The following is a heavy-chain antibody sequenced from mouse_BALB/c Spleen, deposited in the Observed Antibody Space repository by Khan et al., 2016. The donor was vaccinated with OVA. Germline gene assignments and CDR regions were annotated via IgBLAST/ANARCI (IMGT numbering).Heavy chain of an antibody. J-gene: IGHJ4*01. Sequence: QVQLKESGPGLVAPSQSLSITCTISGFSLTNYGVHWVRQPPGKGLEWLVVIWSDGSTTYNSALKSRLTISKDNSKSQVFLKMNSHQTDDTAMYFCARQPYYHYNIRDYWGQGTSVTVSS. V-gene: IGHV2-6-1*01. CDR3: ARQPYYHYNIRDY. CDR1: GFSLTNYG. D-gene: IGHD2-10*01. CDR2: IWSDGST.